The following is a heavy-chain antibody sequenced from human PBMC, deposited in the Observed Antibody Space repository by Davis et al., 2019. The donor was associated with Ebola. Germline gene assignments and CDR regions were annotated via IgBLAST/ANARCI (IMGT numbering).Heavy chain of an antibody. V-gene: IGHV3-53*01. J-gene: IGHJ6*02. Sequence: PGGSLRLSCAASGFTFSDYYMSWIRQAPGKGLEWVSGIYSGGSTYYADSVKGRFTISRDNSKNTLYLQMNSLRAEDTAVYYCARDPSWGRDVWGQGTTVTVSS. CDR1: GFTFSDYY. CDR2: IYSGGST. CDR3: ARDPSWGRDV.